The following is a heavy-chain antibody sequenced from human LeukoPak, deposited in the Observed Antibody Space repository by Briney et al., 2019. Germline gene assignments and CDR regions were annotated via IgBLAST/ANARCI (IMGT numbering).Heavy chain of an antibody. V-gene: IGHV1-18*01. D-gene: IGHD1-26*01. J-gene: IGHJ4*02. CDR3: ARLVDDDSGTYWFYFDS. CDR1: GGTFSSYA. Sequence: ASVKVSCKASGGTFSSYAISWVRQAPGQGLEWMGWISAYNGNTNYAQKVQGRVTMTIDTSTTTGYMELRSLRSDDTAVYYCARLVDDDSGTYWFYFDSWGQGTLVTVSS. CDR2: ISAYNGNT.